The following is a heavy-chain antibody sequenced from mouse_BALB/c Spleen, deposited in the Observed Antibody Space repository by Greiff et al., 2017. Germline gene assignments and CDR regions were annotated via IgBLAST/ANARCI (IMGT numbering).Heavy chain of an antibody. CDR2: IDPENGNT. J-gene: IGHJ1*01. CDR1: GFNITDYY. Sequence: VQLQQSGAELVRPGALVKLSCKASGFNITDYYMHWVKQRPEQGLEWIGWIDPENGNTIYDAKFQGKASITADTSSNTAYLQLSSLTSEDAVVYCCARGGMTGYFDDWGEGTTVTVSS. V-gene: IGHV14-1*02. CDR3: ARGGMTGYFDD.